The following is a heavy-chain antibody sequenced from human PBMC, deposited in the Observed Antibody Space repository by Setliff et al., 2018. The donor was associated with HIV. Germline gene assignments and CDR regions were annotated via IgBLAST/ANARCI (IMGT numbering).Heavy chain of an antibody. CDR1: GYTFTSYG. J-gene: IGHJ4*02. CDR3: AREVDGVELDH. Sequence: ASVKVSCKASGYTFTSYGISWVRQAPGQGLEWVGWINSYLAETKYAQNLQGRLTLTTDTSTNTAFMELRSLTSDDTAVYYCAREVDGVELDHWGQGSLVTVS. CDR2: INSYLAET. V-gene: IGHV1-18*01.